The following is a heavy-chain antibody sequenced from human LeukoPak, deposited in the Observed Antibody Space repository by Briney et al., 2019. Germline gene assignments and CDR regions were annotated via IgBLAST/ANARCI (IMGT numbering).Heavy chain of an antibody. D-gene: IGHD1-26*01. CDR3: AGGGMGATNFDY. CDR1: GFTFSSYS. Sequence: GGSLRLSCAASGFTFSSYSMNWVRQAPGKGLEWVSSISSSSSYIYYADSVKGRFTISRDNAKNSLYLQMNSLRAEDTAVYYCAGGGMGATNFDYWGQGTLVTVSS. V-gene: IGHV3-21*01. CDR2: ISSSSSYI. J-gene: IGHJ4*02.